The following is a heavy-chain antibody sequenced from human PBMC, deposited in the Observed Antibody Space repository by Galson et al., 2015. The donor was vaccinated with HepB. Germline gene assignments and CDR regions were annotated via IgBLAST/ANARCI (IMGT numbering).Heavy chain of an antibody. V-gene: IGHV3-20*04. D-gene: IGHD1-1*01. CDR1: GFTFDDYG. CDR2: INWNGGST. J-gene: IGHJ6*02. CDR3: VRCGTRYYYYYGMDV. Sequence: SLRLSCAASGFTFDDYGMSWVRQAPGKGLEWVSGINWNGGSTGYADSVKGRFTISRDNAKNSLYLQMNSLRAEDTALYYCVRCGTRYYYYYGMDVWGQGTTVTVSS.